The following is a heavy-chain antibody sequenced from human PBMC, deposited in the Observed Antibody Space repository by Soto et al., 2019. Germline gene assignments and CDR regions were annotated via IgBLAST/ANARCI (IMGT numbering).Heavy chain of an antibody. CDR2: IYYGGST. Sequence: SETLSLTCTVSGDSVSSSNYYWGWIRQPPGKGLEWIGSIYYGGSTFYNPSLKSRVTISVDTSKNQFSLRLSSVTAAETAVYYCSKTDYYYYGMDVWGQGTTVT. CDR1: GDSVSSSNYY. CDR3: SKTDYYYYGMDV. J-gene: IGHJ6*02. V-gene: IGHV4-39*01.